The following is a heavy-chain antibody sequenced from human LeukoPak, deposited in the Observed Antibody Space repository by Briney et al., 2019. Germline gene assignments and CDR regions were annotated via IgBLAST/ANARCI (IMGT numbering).Heavy chain of an antibody. D-gene: IGHD3-3*01. V-gene: IGHV4-59*01. CDR2: IYYSQST. CDR3: ARDPRAFGVGGGYFDY. Sequence: SETLSLTCTVSGASISNYYWNWIRQPPGKGLEWIGFIYYSQSTNYNPSLRSRVTISVGTSKNQFSLKLTSVTAADTALYYCARDPRAFGVGGGYFDYRGQGALVTVSS. J-gene: IGHJ4*02. CDR1: GASISNYY.